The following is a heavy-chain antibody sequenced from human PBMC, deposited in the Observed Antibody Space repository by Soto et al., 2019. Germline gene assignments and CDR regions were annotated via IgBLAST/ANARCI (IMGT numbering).Heavy chain of an antibody. Sequence: SETLSLTCTLSVGSISNSFWGCIRQSPGKGLEWIGNILYSGVTNYNPSLESRLTILIDTSKNQFSLNLTSMTAADTGVYFCARAIGLKSGRGTLDVWGKGTKVTVXS. CDR3: ARAIGLKSGRGTLDV. CDR2: ILYSGVT. D-gene: IGHD3-10*01. V-gene: IGHV4-59*01. J-gene: IGHJ6*04. CDR1: VGSISNSF.